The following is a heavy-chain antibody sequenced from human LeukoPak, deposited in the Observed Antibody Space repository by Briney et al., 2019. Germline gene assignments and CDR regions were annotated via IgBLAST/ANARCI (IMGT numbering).Heavy chain of an antibody. Sequence: KPSETLSLTCAVYGGSFSGYYRSWIRQPPGKGLEWIGVINDSGTTNYNPSLKSRVTISVDTPKNQFSLKLSSVTAADTAVYYCARGPASRRYYYYYMDVWGKGTTVTVSS. CDR1: GGSFSGYY. V-gene: IGHV4-34*01. CDR2: INDSGTT. CDR3: ARGPASRRYYYYYMDV. J-gene: IGHJ6*03.